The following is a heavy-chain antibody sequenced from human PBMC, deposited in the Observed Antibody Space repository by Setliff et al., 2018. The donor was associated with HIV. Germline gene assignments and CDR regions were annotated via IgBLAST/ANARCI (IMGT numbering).Heavy chain of an antibody. J-gene: IGHJ3*02. CDR3: ASDRVDGSENYYNAFDI. Sequence: GSLRLSCAASGFTFSKFSMSWVRQAPGKGLEWVGRIRSKTAGGTIEYAAPVKGRFTISRDDSENTLYLQMNSLKTEDTAEYYCASDRVDGSENYYNAFDIWGQGTMVTVSS. V-gene: IGHV3-15*01. CDR2: IRSKTAGGTI. D-gene: IGHD3-10*01. CDR1: GFTFSKFS.